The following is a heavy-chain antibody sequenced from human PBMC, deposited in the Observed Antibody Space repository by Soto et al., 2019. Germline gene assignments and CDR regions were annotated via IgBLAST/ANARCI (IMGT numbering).Heavy chain of an antibody. Sequence: GESLKISCKGSGYSFTSYWIGWVRQMPGKGLEWMGIIYPGDSDTRYSPSFQGQVTISADKSISTAYLQWSSLKASDTAMYYCARQNWNYDYYHGMDVWGQGTTVTVSS. CDR1: GYSFTSYW. CDR2: IYPGDSDT. CDR3: ARQNWNYDYYHGMDV. D-gene: IGHD1-1*01. V-gene: IGHV5-51*01. J-gene: IGHJ6*02.